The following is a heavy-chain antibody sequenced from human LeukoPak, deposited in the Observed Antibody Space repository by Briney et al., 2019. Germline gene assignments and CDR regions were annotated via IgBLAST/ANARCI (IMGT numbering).Heavy chain of an antibody. CDR2: IYPGDSDT. CDR1: GYNFTSYW. CDR3: ARYSGYDWRGYYYYGMDV. Sequence: GESLKISCKGSGYNFTSYWIGWVRRMPGKGLDWMGIIYPGDSDTRYSPSFQGQVTISADKSISTAYLQWSSLKASDTAMYYCARYSGYDWRGYYYYGMDVWGQGTTVTVSS. V-gene: IGHV5-51*01. J-gene: IGHJ6*02. D-gene: IGHD5-12*01.